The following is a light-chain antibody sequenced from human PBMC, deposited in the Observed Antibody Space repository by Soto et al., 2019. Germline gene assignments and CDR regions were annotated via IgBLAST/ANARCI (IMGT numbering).Light chain of an antibody. CDR1: QSVSSSY. Sequence: EIVLTHSPGTLSLSPGEIATLSFRASQSVSSSYLAWYLQKPGQAPRLLIYGASSRATGIPDRFSGSGSGTDFTLTISRLEPEDFAVYYCQQYGSSPPITFGQGTRLEIK. CDR3: QQYGSSPPIT. J-gene: IGKJ5*01. CDR2: GAS. V-gene: IGKV3-20*01.